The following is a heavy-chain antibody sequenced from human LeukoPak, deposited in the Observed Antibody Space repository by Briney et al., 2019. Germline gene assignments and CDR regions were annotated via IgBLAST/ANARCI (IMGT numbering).Heavy chain of an antibody. CDR2: IRSKANSYAT. CDR3: TSSPVVETAKDI. CDR1: GFTFSGSA. J-gene: IGHJ3*02. Sequence: GGSLRLSCAASGFTFSGSAMHWVRQASGKGLEWVGRIRSKANSYATAYAASVKGRFTISRDDSKNTAYLQMNSLKTEDTAVYYCTSSPVVETAKDIWGQGTMVTVSS. V-gene: IGHV3-73*01. D-gene: IGHD2-21*02.